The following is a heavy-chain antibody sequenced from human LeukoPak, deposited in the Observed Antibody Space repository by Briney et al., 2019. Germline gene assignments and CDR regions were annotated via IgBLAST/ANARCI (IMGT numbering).Heavy chain of an antibody. CDR1: GFTFSISA. CDR3: ARVTGAAQN. D-gene: IGHD1-14*01. Sequence: GSLRLSCAASGFTFSISAMSWVRQAPGKGLEWIGYIYYSGSTNYNPSLKSRVTISVDTSKNQFSLKLSSVTAADTAVYYCARVTGAAQNWGQGTLVTVSS. V-gene: IGHV4-59*01. J-gene: IGHJ4*02. CDR2: IYYSGST.